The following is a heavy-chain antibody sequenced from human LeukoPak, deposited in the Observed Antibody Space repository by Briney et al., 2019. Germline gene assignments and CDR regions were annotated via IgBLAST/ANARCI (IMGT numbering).Heavy chain of an antibody. CDR3: ARDDSSGWYPGAFDI. J-gene: IGHJ3*02. CDR2: IYYSGST. D-gene: IGHD6-19*01. V-gene: IGHV4-30-4*02. CDR1: GGSLSSGDYY. Sequence: PSETLSLTCTVPGGSLSSGDYYWSWIRQPPGKGLEWIGYIYYSGSTYYNPSLKSRVTISVDTSKNQFSLKLSSVTAADTAVYYCARDDSSGWYPGAFDIWGQGTMVTVSS.